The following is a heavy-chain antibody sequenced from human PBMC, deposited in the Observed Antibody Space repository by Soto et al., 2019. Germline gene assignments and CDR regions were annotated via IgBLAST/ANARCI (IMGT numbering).Heavy chain of an antibody. Sequence: SETLSLTCDVYGGSFSGYYWSWLRKPPGKGQEWIGEINHSGRTNYNPTLKRRVTISEDTTKNQLSLKRDSVTAADAAVYYCVRGISSAPTAVPIFDYYSYMDVWGKGTTVTVS. V-gene: IGHV4-34*01. D-gene: IGHD3-3*01. CDR2: INHSGRT. CDR1: GGSFSGYY. CDR3: VRGISSAPTAVPIFDYYSYMDV. J-gene: IGHJ6*03.